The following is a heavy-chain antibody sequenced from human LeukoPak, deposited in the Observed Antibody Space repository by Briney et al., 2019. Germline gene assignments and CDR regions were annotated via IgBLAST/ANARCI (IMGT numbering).Heavy chain of an antibody. J-gene: IGHJ6*03. Sequence: GGSLRLSCAASGFTFSSYTMNWVRQPPGKGLEWVSNIGTSSTTIYYADSVKGRFTISRDNAKNSLYLQMNSLRADDTAVYYCARFAAGGSYYYYMDVWGKGTTVTVFS. D-gene: IGHD6-25*01. CDR1: GFTFSSYT. V-gene: IGHV3-48*01. CDR2: IGTSSTTI. CDR3: ARFAAGGSYYYYMDV.